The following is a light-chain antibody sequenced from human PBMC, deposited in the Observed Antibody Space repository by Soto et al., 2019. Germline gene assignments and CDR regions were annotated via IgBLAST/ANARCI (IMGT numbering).Light chain of an antibody. Sequence: DIVMTQSPDSLSVSLGERATFSCKSSQTLLYNSNNKNYLAWFQQKPRQAPKLLIYWASTRNSGVPDRFSGSGSGTDFTLTISNLQAEDVATYYCQQYYHVPVTFGQGTRLEI. J-gene: IGKJ5*01. V-gene: IGKV4-1*01. CDR2: WAS. CDR1: QTLLYNSNNKNY. CDR3: QQYYHVPVT.